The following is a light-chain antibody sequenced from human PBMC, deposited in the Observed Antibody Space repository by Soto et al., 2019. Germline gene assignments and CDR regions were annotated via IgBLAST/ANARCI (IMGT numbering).Light chain of an antibody. CDR3: SSFTTSSALV. J-gene: IGLJ2*01. CDR1: NSDIGYYNF. Sequence: QSALTQPASVSGSPGQSITISCTGTNSDIGYYNFVSWYQHHPGKAPKLMIYDVSNRPSGVSNRFSGSKSGNTASLTISGLQDEDEADYYCSSFTTSSALVFGGGTQLTVL. V-gene: IGLV2-14*03. CDR2: DVS.